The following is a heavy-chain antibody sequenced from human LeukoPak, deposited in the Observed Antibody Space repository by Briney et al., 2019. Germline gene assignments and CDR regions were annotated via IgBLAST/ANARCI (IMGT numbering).Heavy chain of an antibody. J-gene: IGHJ3*02. CDR2: ISGSGGST. CDR3: AKLSSSGWLPTDAFDI. CDR1: GFTFSSYA. V-gene: IGHV3-23*01. D-gene: IGHD6-19*01. Sequence: TGGSLRLSCAASGFTFSSYAMSWVRQAPGKGLEWVSAISGSGGSTYYADSVKGRFTISRDNSKNTLYLQMNSLRAEDTAVYYCAKLSSSGWLPTDAFDIWGQGTMVTVSS.